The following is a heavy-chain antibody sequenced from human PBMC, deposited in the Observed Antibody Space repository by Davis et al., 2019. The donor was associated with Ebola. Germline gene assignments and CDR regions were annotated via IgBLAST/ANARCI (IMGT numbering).Heavy chain of an antibody. V-gene: IGHV3-74*01. CDR3: ATAPL. J-gene: IGHJ1*01. Sequence: GESLKISCAASGFTFGSYWMLWVRQVPGKGLVWVSRIDSDGTTTNYTDSVKGRFTVSRDNSKNTMYLEVKSLRGDDTAVYYCATAPLWGQGTLVTVSS. CDR2: IDSDGTTT. CDR1: GFTFGSYW.